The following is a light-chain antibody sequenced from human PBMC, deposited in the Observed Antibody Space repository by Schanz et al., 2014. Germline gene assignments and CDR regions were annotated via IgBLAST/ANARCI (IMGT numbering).Light chain of an antibody. V-gene: IGKV3-20*01. Sequence: EIVLTQSPGTLSLSPGERATLSCRASQYVGATYIAWYQQKHGQPPRLLMYGASSRATGISDRFSGSGSGTDFTLTISRLEPEDFAVYYCQQYGSSPRTFGQGTKVEIK. J-gene: IGKJ1*01. CDR3: QQYGSSPRT. CDR1: QYVGATY. CDR2: GAS.